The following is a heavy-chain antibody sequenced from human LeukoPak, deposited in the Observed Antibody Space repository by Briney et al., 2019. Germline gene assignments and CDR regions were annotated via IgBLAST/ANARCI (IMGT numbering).Heavy chain of an antibody. V-gene: IGHV3-23*01. CDR3: AIGYGDLREDY. CDR1: GFAFRSFA. Sequence: GGSLRLSCAASGFAFRSFAMSWVRQAPGKGPEWVSGISDRSGSTYYADSVKGRFTISRDNSKNTLYLQMNSLRAEDTAVYYCAIGYGDLREDYWGQGTLVTVSS. J-gene: IGHJ4*02. CDR2: ISDRSGST. D-gene: IGHD4-17*01.